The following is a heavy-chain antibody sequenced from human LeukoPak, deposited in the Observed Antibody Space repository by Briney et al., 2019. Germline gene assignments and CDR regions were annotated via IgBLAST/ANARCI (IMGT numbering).Heavy chain of an antibody. V-gene: IGHV3-23*01. CDR3: AKDPNPFYDFWSGYK. D-gene: IGHD3-3*01. CDR1: GFTFTGHT. CDR2: IGGRDDRT. J-gene: IGHJ4*02. Sequence: PGGSLRLSCAASGFTFTGHTMTWLRQAPGKGLEWVSIIGGRDDRTYYAGSVKGRFTISRDNSKNTLYLQMNSLRGEDTAVYYCAKDPNPFYDFWSGYKWGQGTLVTVSS.